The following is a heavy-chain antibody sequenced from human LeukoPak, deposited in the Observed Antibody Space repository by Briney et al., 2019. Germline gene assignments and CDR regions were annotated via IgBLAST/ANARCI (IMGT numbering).Heavy chain of an antibody. CDR1: GFTFRSYD. CDR2: IWYDGSNK. Sequence: GRSLRLSCAASGFTFRSYDMHWVRQAPGKGLEWVAVIWYDGSNKYYADSVKGRFTISRDNSKNTLYLQMNSLRAEDTAVYYCARLVYYGSGSYAFALHYGMDGWGKGTTVTVSS. J-gene: IGHJ6*04. D-gene: IGHD3-10*01. CDR3: ARLVYYGSGSYAFALHYGMDG. V-gene: IGHV3-33*01.